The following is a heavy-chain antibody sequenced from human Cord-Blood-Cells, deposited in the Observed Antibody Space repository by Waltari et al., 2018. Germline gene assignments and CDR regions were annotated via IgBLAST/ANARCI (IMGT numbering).Heavy chain of an antibody. J-gene: IGHJ3*02. D-gene: IGHD1-7*01. CDR3: ARGLRYNWNYDAFDI. CDR2: INPNSGGT. Sequence: QVQLVQSGAEVKKPGASVKVSCQASGYTFTGYNMHWVRQAPGQGLEWMGWINPNSGGTNYAQKFQGWVTMTRDTSISTAYMELSRLRSDDTAVYYCARGLRYNWNYDAFDIWGQGTMVTVSS. CDR1: GYTFTGYN. V-gene: IGHV1-2*04.